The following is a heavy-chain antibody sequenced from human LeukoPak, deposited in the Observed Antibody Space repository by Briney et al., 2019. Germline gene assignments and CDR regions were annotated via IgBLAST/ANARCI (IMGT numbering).Heavy chain of an antibody. D-gene: IGHD3-22*01. CDR1: GYTFTSYD. Sequence: ASVKVSCKGSGYTFTSYDINWVRQATGQGSEWMGWMNPNSGNTGYAQKFQGRGTITSNTSISTAYMELSSLRSEDTAVYYCARGRRDISGYYYVFYLDYWGQGTLVTVSS. V-gene: IGHV1-8*01. CDR2: MNPNSGNT. CDR3: ARGRRDISGYYYVFYLDY. J-gene: IGHJ4*02.